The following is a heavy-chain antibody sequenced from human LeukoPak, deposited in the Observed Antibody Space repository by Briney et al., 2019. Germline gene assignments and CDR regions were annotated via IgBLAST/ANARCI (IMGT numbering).Heavy chain of an antibody. J-gene: IGHJ4*02. Sequence: ASVKVSCKASGYTFTSYGISWVRKAPGQGLEWMGWISAYNGNTNYAQKLQGRVTMTTDTSTSTAYMELRSLRSDDTAVYYCARDWRFGWLAKYYFDYWGQGTLVTVSS. V-gene: IGHV1-18*01. D-gene: IGHD3-10*01. CDR1: GYTFTSYG. CDR3: ARDWRFGWLAKYYFDY. CDR2: ISAYNGNT.